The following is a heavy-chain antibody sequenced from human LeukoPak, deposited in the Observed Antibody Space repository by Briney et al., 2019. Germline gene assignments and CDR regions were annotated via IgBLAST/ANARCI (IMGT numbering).Heavy chain of an antibody. D-gene: IGHD3-10*01. CDR1: GSTFSSYG. Sequence: GGSLRLSCAASGSTFSSYGMNWVRQAPGKGLEWVSYISSSGSTIYYADSVKGRFTISRDNAKNSLYLQMNSLRAEDMAVYYCAREPSGGSGSYYTLTDDYWGQGTLVTVSS. V-gene: IGHV3-48*03. CDR2: ISSSGSTI. J-gene: IGHJ4*02. CDR3: AREPSGGSGSYYTLTDDY.